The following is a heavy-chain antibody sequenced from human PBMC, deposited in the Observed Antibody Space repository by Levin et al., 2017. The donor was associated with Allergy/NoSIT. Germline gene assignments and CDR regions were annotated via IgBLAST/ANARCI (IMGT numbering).Heavy chain of an antibody. CDR3: ASFGSGTEDFDY. D-gene: IGHD3-10*01. V-gene: IGHV4-31*11. CDR1: GASISSDGYY. Sequence: SETLSLTCAVSGASISSDGYYYSWIRQYPGKGLEWIGYIYYSGSTYYNPSLRSRVTISVDTSQNQVSLNLISVTAADTAVYYCASFGSGTEDFDYWGQGTLVTVSS. J-gene: IGHJ4*02. CDR2: IYYSGST.